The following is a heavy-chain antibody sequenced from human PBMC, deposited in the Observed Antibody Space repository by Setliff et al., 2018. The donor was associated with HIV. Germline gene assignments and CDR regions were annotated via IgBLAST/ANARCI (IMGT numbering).Heavy chain of an antibody. CDR2: IYKSGTT. CDR3: GRLSETAMASFDS. D-gene: IGHD5-18*01. V-gene: IGHV4-4*08. J-gene: IGHJ4*02. Sequence: PSETLSLTCSVSGGSINSYHWSWIRQSPGKGLEWIGYIYKSGTTNYSSSLKSRVTISADPSKDQFSLKLTSVTAADTAVYYCGRLSETAMASFDSWGQGTLVTVSS. CDR1: GGSINSYH.